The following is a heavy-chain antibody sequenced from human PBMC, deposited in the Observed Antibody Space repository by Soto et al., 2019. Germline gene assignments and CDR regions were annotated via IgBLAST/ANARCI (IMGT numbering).Heavy chain of an antibody. CDR1: GYTFTSYG. D-gene: IGHD6-19*01. CDR3: ARKYSSGWYSAWYCDL. J-gene: IGHJ2*01. V-gene: IGHV1-18*01. Sequence: QVQLVQSGAEVKKPGASVKVSCKASGYTFTSYGISWVRQAPGQGLEWMGWISAYNGNTNYAQKLQGRVTMTTDTPTSTPYMELRILSSDDTALYYCARKYSSGWYSAWYCDLWGRGTLVTVSS. CDR2: ISAYNGNT.